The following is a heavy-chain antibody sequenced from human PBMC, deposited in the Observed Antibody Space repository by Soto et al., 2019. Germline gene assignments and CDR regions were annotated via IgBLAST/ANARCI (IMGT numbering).Heavy chain of an antibody. D-gene: IGHD2-15*01. V-gene: IGHV3-23*01. CDR2: ISGSGGST. Sequence: PGGSLRLSCAASGFTFNTYWMHWVRQAPGKGLEWVSAISGSGGSTYYADSVKGRFTISRDNSKNTLYLQMNSLRAEDTAVYYCPKGPDHCSGGSCYAPSYWGQGTLVTVAS. CDR1: GFTFNTYW. CDR3: PKGPDHCSGGSCYAPSY. J-gene: IGHJ4*02.